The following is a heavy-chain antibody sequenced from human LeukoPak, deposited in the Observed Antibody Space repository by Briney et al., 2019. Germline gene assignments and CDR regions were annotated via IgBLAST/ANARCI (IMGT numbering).Heavy chain of an antibody. V-gene: IGHV3-20*04. D-gene: IGHD3-22*01. Sequence: AGGSLRLSCAASGFKFDDYGMSWVRQAPGKGLEWVCDINWNGAWTGYADSVKGRFTIPRDNAKNSLYLQMNSLRAEDTALYYCAGYYYDSSRGFDLWGQGTLVTVSA. CDR3: AGYYYDSSRGFDL. CDR1: GFKFDDYG. CDR2: INWNGAWT. J-gene: IGHJ5*02.